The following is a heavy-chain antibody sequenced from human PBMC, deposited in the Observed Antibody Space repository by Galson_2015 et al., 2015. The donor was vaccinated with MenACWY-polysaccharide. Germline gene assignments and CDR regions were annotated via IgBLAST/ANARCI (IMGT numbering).Heavy chain of an antibody. CDR3: AREYCSRTTCFGMDV. J-gene: IGHJ6*02. CDR1: GFTFSTYA. Sequence: SLRLSCAASGFTFSTYAMHWVRQTPGKGLEWVTVISYDGSNKYYADSVKGRFTISRDSSKNSFYLQMSSLRADDTAVYYCAREYCSRTTCFGMDVWGQGTTVTVFS. D-gene: IGHD2-2*01. V-gene: IGHV3-30*04. CDR2: ISYDGSNK.